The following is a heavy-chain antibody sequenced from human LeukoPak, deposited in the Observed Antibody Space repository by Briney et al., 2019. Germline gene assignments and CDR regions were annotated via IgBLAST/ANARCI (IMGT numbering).Heavy chain of an antibody. J-gene: IGHJ6*02. CDR1: GGSISSYY. CDR2: IYSSGST. D-gene: IGHD5-18*01. V-gene: IGHV4-59*01. Sequence: PSETLSLTCTVSGGSISSYYWSWIRQPPGKGLEWIGYIYSSGSTNYNPSLKSRVTVSVDTSKNQFSLKLSSGTAADTAVYYCARIRLGGYYYYGMDVWGQGTTVTVSS. CDR3: ARIRLGGYYYYGMDV.